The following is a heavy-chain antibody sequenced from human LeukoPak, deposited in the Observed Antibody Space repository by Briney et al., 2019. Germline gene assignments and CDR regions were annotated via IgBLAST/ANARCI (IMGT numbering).Heavy chain of an antibody. CDR3: ARLSLGDSSGYYYNRRVFGY. CDR1: GGSFSGYY. V-gene: IGHV4-34*01. J-gene: IGHJ4*02. CDR2: INHSGST. Sequence: SETLSLTCAVYGGSFSGYYWSWIRYWSSIRQPPGKGLEWIGEINHSGSTNYNPSLKSRVTISVDTSKNQFSLKLSSVTAADTAVYYCARLSLGDSSGYYYNRRVFGYWGQGTLVTVSS. D-gene: IGHD3-22*01.